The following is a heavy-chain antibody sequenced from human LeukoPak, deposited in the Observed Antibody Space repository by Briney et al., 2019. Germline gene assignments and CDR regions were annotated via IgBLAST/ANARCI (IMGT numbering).Heavy chain of an antibody. D-gene: IGHD2-21*01. J-gene: IGHJ6*03. CDR1: GYSISSGYY. Sequence: ETLSLTCTVSGYSISSGYYWGWIRQPPGKGLEWVSSISSTGGTTYYADSVKGRFTISRDNSKNTLYLQMNSPRAEDTAIYYCAKNGDRGAYYYMDVWGKGTTVTI. CDR3: AKNGDRGAYYYMDV. CDR2: ISSTGGTT. V-gene: IGHV3-23*01.